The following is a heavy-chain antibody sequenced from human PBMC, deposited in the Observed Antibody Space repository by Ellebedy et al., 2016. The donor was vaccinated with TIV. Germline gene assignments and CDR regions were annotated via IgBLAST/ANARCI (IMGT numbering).Heavy chain of an antibody. CDR1: GGSISSYY. J-gene: IGHJ4*02. Sequence: SETLSLTCTVSGGSISSYYWSWIRQPPGKGLEWIGYIYYSGSTNYNPSLTSRVTISVDTSKNQFSLKLSSVTAADTAVYYCARVTPSGSLDYWGQGTLVTVSS. V-gene: IGHV4-59*01. CDR3: ARVTPSGSLDY. CDR2: IYYSGST. D-gene: IGHD3-10*01.